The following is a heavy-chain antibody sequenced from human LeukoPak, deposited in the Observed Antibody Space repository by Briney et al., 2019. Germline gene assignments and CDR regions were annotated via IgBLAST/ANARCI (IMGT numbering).Heavy chain of an antibody. J-gene: IGHJ3*02. D-gene: IGHD3-10*01. CDR3: ARDNPLYGSGSYFI. CDR2: IFSSGNT. Sequence: GGSLRLSCAASGFTVSGNYMSWVRQAPGKGLQWVSVIFSSGNTYYADSVKGRFTISRDNSKNTLYLQMNSLRAEDTAVYYCARDNPLYGSGSYFIWGQGAMVTVSS. V-gene: IGHV3-53*01. CDR1: GFTVSGNY.